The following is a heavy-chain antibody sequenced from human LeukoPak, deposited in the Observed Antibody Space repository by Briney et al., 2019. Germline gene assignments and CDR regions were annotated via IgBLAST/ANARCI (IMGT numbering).Heavy chain of an antibody. CDR1: GYTFTSYG. CDR3: ARAYYYDSSGRTPDY. CDR2: ISAYNGNT. V-gene: IGHV1-18*01. J-gene: IGHJ4*02. D-gene: IGHD3-22*01. Sequence: ASVKVSCKASGYTFTSYGISWVRQAPGQGLEWMGWISAYNGNTNYAQKLQGRVTMTTDTSTSTAYVELRSLRSDDTAVYYCARAYYYDSSGRTPDYWGQGTLVTVSS.